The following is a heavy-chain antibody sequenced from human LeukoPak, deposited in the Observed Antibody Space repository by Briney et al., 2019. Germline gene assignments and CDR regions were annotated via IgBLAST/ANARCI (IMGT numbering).Heavy chain of an antibody. Sequence: TGGSLRLSCAASGFTFSNYAMSWVRQAPGKGLEWVSGISDSAGSTYYADSVKGRFTISRDNPKNTLYLQMNSLRAEDTAIYYCAKDRARYGSGSYYTTYYLDQWGQGTLVTVSS. J-gene: IGHJ4*02. CDR3: AKDRARYGSGSYYTTYYLDQ. CDR2: ISDSAGST. D-gene: IGHD3-10*01. V-gene: IGHV3-23*01. CDR1: GFTFSNYA.